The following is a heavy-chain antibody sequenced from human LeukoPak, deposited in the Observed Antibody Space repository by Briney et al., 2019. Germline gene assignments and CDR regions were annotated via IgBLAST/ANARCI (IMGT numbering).Heavy chain of an antibody. V-gene: IGHV4-59*01. Sequence: PSETLSLTCTVSGGSITNSYWSWIRQLPGKGLEWIGHFHDSEGTNYNPSLKSRVSISLDTSKNQVSLWLNSVTAADTAVYYCARGDPSGRPGIGFDFWDQGALVSVSS. CDR2: FHDSEGT. CDR3: ARGDPSGRPGIGFDF. D-gene: IGHD1-26*01. CDR1: GGSITNSY. J-gene: IGHJ4*02.